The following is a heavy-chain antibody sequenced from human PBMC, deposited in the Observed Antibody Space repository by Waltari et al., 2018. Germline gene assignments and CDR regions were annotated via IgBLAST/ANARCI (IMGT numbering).Heavy chain of an antibody. J-gene: IGHJ6*03. CDR3: ASPRSVSNSIYYYYYYMDV. Sequence: QVQLVQSGAEVKKPGSSVKVSCKASGGTFSSYAISWVRQAPGQGLEWMGGIIPIFGTANNAQKFQGRVTITTDESTSTAYMELSSLRSEDTAVYYCASPRSVSNSIYYYYYYMDVWGKGTTVTVSS. D-gene: IGHD1-1*01. CDR1: GGTFSSYA. V-gene: IGHV1-69*05. CDR2: IIPIFGTA.